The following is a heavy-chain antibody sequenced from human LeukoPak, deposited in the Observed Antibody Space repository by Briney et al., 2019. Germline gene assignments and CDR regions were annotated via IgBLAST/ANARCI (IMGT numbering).Heavy chain of an antibody. J-gene: IGHJ4*02. CDR1: GYPFTGYY. D-gene: IGHD2-2*01. CDR3: ARLADCSSSSCRSFDY. Sequence: GASVKVSCKASGYPFTGYYFHWVRQAPGQGLEWMEWINPNSGFTNYAQTFQGRVTMPRDTSISTAYMELSRLRSDDTAVYYCARLADCSSSSCRSFDYWGQGTLVSVSS. V-gene: IGHV1-2*02. CDR2: INPNSGFT.